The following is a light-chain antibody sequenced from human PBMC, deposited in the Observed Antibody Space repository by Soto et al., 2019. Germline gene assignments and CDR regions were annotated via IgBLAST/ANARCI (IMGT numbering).Light chain of an antibody. V-gene: IGKV3-15*01. CDR2: GAS. CDR3: QQYGSSPWT. CDR1: ESVRSN. J-gene: IGKJ1*01. Sequence: EIVMTQSPATLSVSPGERATLSCRASESVRSNLAWYQHKPGQAPRLLIYGASTRATGIPGRFNGSGSGTDFTLTISSLESEDIAVYYCQQYGSSPWTFGQGTKVDIK.